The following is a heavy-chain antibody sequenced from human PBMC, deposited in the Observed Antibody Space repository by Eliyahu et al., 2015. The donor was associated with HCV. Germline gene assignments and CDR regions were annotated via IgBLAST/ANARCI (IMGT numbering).Heavy chain of an antibody. D-gene: IGHD6-19*01. Sequence: QVQLVQSGGEVKKPGASVRVSCKASGYSFTTYSITWLRQAPGQGLEWMGWISPYNGATDYEQNFQGRVTMTTDTSTNTAYMELSNLRSDDTAVYFCARETDAVLARTFDYWGQGTLVTVSS. CDR2: ISPYNGAT. CDR1: GYSFTTYS. V-gene: IGHV1-18*01. CDR3: ARETDAVLARTFDY. J-gene: IGHJ4*02.